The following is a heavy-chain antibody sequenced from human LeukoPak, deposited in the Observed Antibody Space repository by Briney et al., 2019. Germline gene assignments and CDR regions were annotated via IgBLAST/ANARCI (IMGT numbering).Heavy chain of an antibody. Sequence: GGSLRLSCAASGFIVSSNYMNWVRQAPGKGLEWVSVIYTGGNTYYADSVKGRFTISRDNSKNTLYLQMHSLRAEDTAVYYCASPSSGQSFDIWGQGTMSPSLQ. CDR1: GFIVSSNY. J-gene: IGHJ3*02. V-gene: IGHV3-53*01. CDR3: ASPSSGQSFDI. D-gene: IGHD6-19*01. CDR2: IYTGGNT.